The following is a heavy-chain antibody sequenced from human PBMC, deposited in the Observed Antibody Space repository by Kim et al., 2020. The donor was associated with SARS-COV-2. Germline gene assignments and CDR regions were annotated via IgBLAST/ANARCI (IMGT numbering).Heavy chain of an antibody. CDR3: VRAKYDGNCFGY. CDR2: IDGSGTGT. V-gene: IGHV3-74*01. CDR1: GFPFSTDW. Sequence: GGSLRLFCAASGFPFSTDWMHWVRQAPGKGLMWVSRIDGSGTGTSYADSVKGRFTISRDSAKDTLYLQMNSLRADDTAVYYCVRAKYDGNCFGYWGQGTLVTVSS. J-gene: IGHJ4*02. D-gene: IGHD2-15*01.